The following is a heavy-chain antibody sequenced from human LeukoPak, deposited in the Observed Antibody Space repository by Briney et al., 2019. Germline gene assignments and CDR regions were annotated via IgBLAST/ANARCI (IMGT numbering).Heavy chain of an antibody. Sequence: GGSLRLPCAASGFTFSSCAMSWVRQAPGKGLEWVSEISGSGGTTYYADPVKGRFTISRDNSKNTLYLQMNDLRAEDTAIYYCAKQYFGVDYFDYWGQGTLVTVSS. CDR2: ISGSGGTT. D-gene: IGHD4-17*01. CDR3: AKQYFGVDYFDY. J-gene: IGHJ4*02. CDR1: GFTFSSCA. V-gene: IGHV3-23*01.